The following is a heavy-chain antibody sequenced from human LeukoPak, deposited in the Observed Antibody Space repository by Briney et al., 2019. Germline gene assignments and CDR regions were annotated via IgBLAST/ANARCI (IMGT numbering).Heavy chain of an antibody. CDR2: IYHSGST. CDR1: GYSISSGYY. V-gene: IGHV4-38-2*01. CDR3: ATSYFDY. Sequence: SETLSLTCAVSGYSISSGYYWGWIRQPPGKGLEWIGSIYHSGSTYYNPSLKSRATISVDTSKNQFSLKLSSVTAADTAVYYCATSYFDYWGQGTLVTVSS. J-gene: IGHJ4*02.